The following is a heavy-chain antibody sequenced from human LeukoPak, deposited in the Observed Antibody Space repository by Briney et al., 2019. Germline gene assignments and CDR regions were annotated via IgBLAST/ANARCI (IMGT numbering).Heavy chain of an antibody. CDR2: IYSVGSP. CDR1: GASISDYY. Sequence: ETLSLTCTVSGASISDYYWGWIRQPPGKGLEWIGHIYSVGSPTCSPSLMSRVSISVDTSKNQFSLELSSVTTADTAVYYCARRFRTGGNLHHDAYDVWGQGTVVTVSS. V-gene: IGHV4-4*09. J-gene: IGHJ3*01. D-gene: IGHD1-14*01. CDR3: ARRFRTGGNLHHDAYDV.